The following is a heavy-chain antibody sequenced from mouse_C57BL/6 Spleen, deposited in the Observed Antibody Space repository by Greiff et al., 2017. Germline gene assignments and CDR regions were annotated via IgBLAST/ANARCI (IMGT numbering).Heavy chain of an antibody. J-gene: IGHJ4*01. CDR3: ARMDYGSSYDYAMDY. Sequence: EVHLVESGGGLVKPGGSLKLSCAASGFTFSDYGMHWVRQAPEKGLEWVAYISSGSSTLYYADTVKGRFTISRDNAKNTLFLQMTSLRSEDTAMYYCARMDYGSSYDYAMDYWGQGTSVTVSS. D-gene: IGHD1-1*01. V-gene: IGHV5-17*01. CDR2: ISSGSSTL. CDR1: GFTFSDYG.